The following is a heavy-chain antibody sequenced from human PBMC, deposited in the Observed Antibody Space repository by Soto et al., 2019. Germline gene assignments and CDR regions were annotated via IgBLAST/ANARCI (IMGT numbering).Heavy chain of an antibody. CDR2: INPSGGST. CDR3: ARYPSRSSEGRDWFDP. CDR1: GYTFTSYY. D-gene: IGHD6-19*01. Sequence: ASVKVSCKASGYTFTSYYMHWVRQSPGQGLEWMGIINPSGGSTSYAQKFQGRVTMTRDTSTSTVYMELSSLRSEDTAVYYCARYPSRSSEGRDWFDPWGQGTLVTVSS. J-gene: IGHJ5*02. V-gene: IGHV1-46*01.